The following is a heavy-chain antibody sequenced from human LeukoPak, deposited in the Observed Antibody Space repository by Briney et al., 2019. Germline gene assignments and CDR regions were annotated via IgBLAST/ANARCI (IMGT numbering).Heavy chain of an antibody. CDR1: GYTFTSSG. J-gene: IGHJ5*02. V-gene: IGHV1-18*01. D-gene: IGHD2-15*01. CDR3: ARVPQWGYGWFDP. CDR2: ISAYNGNT. Sequence: GASVKLSCKASGYTFTSSGISWVRQAPGQGLEWMGWISAYNGNTNYAQKLQGRVTMTTDTSTGTAYMELRSLRSDATAVYYCARVPQWGYGWFDPWGQGTLVTVSS.